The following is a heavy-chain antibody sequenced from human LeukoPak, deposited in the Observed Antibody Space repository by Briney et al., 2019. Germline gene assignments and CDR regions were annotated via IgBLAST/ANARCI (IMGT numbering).Heavy chain of an antibody. V-gene: IGHV4-34*11. CDR3: ARRYCRPNSCSLDI. D-gene: IGHD2-2*01. Sequence: SETLSLTCAVYGGSFSGYYWSWLRQPPGKGLQWIGYIYHTGSTNYGPSLKSRVTMSVDTSKNQFSLNLSSVTTADTAVYYCARRYCRPNSCSLDIWGQGTMVTVSS. CDR2: IYHTGST. CDR1: GGSFSGYY. J-gene: IGHJ3*02.